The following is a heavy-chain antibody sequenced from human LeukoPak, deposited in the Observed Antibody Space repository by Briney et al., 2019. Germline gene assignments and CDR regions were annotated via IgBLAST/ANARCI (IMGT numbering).Heavy chain of an antibody. Sequence: PGGSLRLSCAASGFTFSSYGMHWVRQAPGKGLEWEAVIWYDGSNKYYADSVKGRFTISRDNSKNTLYLQMNSLRAEDTAVYYCARDNLSGGWNPYYYYGMDVWGQGTTVTVSS. CDR2: IWYDGSNK. D-gene: IGHD6-19*01. J-gene: IGHJ6*02. V-gene: IGHV3-33*01. CDR1: GFTFSSYG. CDR3: ARDNLSGGWNPYYYYGMDV.